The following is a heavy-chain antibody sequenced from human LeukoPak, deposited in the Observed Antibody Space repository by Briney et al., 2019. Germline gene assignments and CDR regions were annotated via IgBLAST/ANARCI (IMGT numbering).Heavy chain of an antibody. V-gene: IGHV4-39*07. CDR2: FSYSGST. J-gene: IGHJ5*02. CDR3: ARDRTVVVVVAATQAHWFDP. Sequence: SETLSLTCTVSGDSISSSSYYWGWIRQPPGKGLEWIGSFSYSGSTYYNPSLKSRVTISVDTYKNRFSLKLSSVTAADTAVYYCARDRTVVVVVAATQAHWFDPWGQGTLVTVSS. CDR1: GDSISSSSYY. D-gene: IGHD2-15*01.